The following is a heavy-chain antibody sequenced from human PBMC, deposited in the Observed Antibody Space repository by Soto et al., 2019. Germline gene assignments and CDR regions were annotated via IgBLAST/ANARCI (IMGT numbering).Heavy chain of an antibody. J-gene: IGHJ4*02. D-gene: IGHD1-26*01. Sequence: QVHLVQSGAEVKKPGASVKVSCKASGYTFTTYGIAWVRQAPGQGLEWMGWISAYNANTDYAQRLQGRVTITTDTSTSTAHMELRSLRSDDTAVYYCARGRHLDYWGQGTLVTVSS. V-gene: IGHV1-18*01. CDR3: ARGRHLDY. CDR2: ISAYNANT. CDR1: GYTFTTYG.